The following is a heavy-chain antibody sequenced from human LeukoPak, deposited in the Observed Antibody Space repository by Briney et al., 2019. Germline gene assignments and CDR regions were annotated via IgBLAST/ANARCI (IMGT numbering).Heavy chain of an antibody. Sequence: GGSLRLSCAASGFTFSSYSMNWVRQAPGKGLEWVSYISSSSSTIYYADSVKGRFTISRDNAKNSLYLQMDSLRAEDTAVYYCARHRVVVPAAIDDYWGQGTLVTVSS. V-gene: IGHV3-48*01. J-gene: IGHJ4*02. CDR2: ISSSSSTI. D-gene: IGHD2-2*01. CDR1: GFTFSSYS. CDR3: ARHRVVVPAAIDDY.